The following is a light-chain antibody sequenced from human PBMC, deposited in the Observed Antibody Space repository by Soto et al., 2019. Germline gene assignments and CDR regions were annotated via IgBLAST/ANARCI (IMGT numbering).Light chain of an antibody. CDR2: AAS. J-gene: IGKJ1*01. CDR3: LQDYNYL. CDR1: QGIRND. V-gene: IGKV1-6*01. Sequence: AIQMTQSPSSLSASAGDRVTITCRASQGIRNDLGWYQQKPGKAPKLLIYAASSLQSGVPSRFSGSGSGTDFTLTISSLQPEDFATYYCLQDYNYLFGQGTKVDIK.